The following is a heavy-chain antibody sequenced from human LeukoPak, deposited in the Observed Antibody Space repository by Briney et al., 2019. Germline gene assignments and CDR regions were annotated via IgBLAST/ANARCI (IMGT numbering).Heavy chain of an antibody. J-gene: IGHJ4*02. CDR2: ISGSGGST. CDR3: AKGESGYDSYFDY. D-gene: IGHD5-12*01. V-gene: IGHV3-23*01. Sequence: GGSLRLSCAASGFTFRNYAMSWVRQAAGKGLEWVSAISGSGGSTYYADSVKGRFTISRDNFKNTLYLQMNSLRAEDTAVYYCAKGESGYDSYFDYWGQGTLVTVAS. CDR1: GFTFRNYA.